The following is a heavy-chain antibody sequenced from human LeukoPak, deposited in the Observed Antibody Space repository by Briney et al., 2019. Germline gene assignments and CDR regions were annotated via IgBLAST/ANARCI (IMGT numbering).Heavy chain of an antibody. Sequence: GGSLRLSCAASGFTFSNNWMTWVRQAPGKGLEWVPSVKKDASEKYYVDSVKGRFTISRDNAKDSLYLQMNSLRVEDTAVYYCVRDDDRPDNGLDYWGQGTLVTVSS. D-gene: IGHD3-22*01. V-gene: IGHV3-7*01. J-gene: IGHJ4*02. CDR3: VRDDDRPDNGLDY. CDR2: VKKDASEK. CDR1: GFTFSNNW.